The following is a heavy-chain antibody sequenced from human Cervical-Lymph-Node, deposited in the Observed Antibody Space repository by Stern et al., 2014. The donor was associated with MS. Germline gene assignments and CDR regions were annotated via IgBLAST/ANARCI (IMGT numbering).Heavy chain of an antibody. CDR3: TKAWDS. Sequence: VQLGESGAEVRKPGASVRVSCKASGYNFISDDINWVRQAPGQGLEWMGWMNRDSGDTGYAQKFQGRLTITGDTSINTAYMELTSLSSEDSAVYYCTKAWDSWGQGTLVTVSS. CDR2: MNRDSGDT. V-gene: IGHV1-8*02. J-gene: IGHJ5*01. CDR1: GYNFISDD.